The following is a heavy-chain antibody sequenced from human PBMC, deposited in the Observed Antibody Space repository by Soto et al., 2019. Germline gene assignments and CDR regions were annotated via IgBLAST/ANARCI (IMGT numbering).Heavy chain of an antibody. J-gene: IGHJ4*02. V-gene: IGHV3-23*01. D-gene: IGHD6-19*01. Sequence: GESLKISCAASGFTFSNYAIAWVRQAPGKGLEWVSGISGSGGTTYYADSVKGRFTISRDNSKDTLHLQMNSLRAEDTAVYYCAKTPRQWLVYFDYWGQGALVTVSS. CDR1: GFTFSNYA. CDR3: AKTPRQWLVYFDY. CDR2: ISGSGGTT.